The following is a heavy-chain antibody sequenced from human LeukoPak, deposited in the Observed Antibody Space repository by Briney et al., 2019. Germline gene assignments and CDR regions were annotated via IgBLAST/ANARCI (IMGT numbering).Heavy chain of an antibody. CDR1: GFTFSDHY. CDR3: ARSTLYAFDI. J-gene: IGHJ3*02. V-gene: IGHV3-72*01. CDR2: SRNKANSYTT. D-gene: IGHD2-2*01. Sequence: GGSLRLSCATSGFTFSDHYMDWVRQAPGKGLEWVGRSRNKANSYTTEYAAAVKGRFTISRDDSKNSLYLQMNSLKTEDTAVYYSARSTLYAFDIWGQGTMVTVSS.